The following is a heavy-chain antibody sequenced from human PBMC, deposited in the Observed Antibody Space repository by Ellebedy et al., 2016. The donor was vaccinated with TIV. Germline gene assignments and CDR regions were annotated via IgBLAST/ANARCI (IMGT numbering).Heavy chain of an antibody. D-gene: IGHD3-22*01. CDR1: GGSISSGGYY. CDR2: IYYSGST. V-gene: IGHV4-31*03. Sequence: SETLSLXCTVSGGSISSGGYYWSWIRQHPGKGLEWIGYIYYSGSTYYNPSLKSRVTISVDTSKNQFSLKLSSVTAADTAVYYCARAPDYYDSSGPYGEGNDAFDIWGQGTMVTVSS. J-gene: IGHJ3*02. CDR3: ARAPDYYDSSGPYGEGNDAFDI.